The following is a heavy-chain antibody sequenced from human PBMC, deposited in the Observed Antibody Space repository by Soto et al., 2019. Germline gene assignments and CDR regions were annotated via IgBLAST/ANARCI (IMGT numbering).Heavy chain of an antibody. Sequence: SETLSLTGTVSGGSISSSSYYWGWIRQPPGKGLEWIGSIYYSGSTYYNPSLKSRVTISVDTSKNQFSLKLSSVTAADTAVYYCARPMEGWFDPWGQGTLVTVSS. CDR2: IYYSGST. D-gene: IGHD3-3*01. CDR3: ARPMEGWFDP. V-gene: IGHV4-39*01. J-gene: IGHJ5*02. CDR1: GGSISSSSYY.